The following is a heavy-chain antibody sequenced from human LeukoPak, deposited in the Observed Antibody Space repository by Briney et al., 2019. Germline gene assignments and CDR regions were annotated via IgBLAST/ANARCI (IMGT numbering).Heavy chain of an antibody. J-gene: IGHJ4*02. CDR3: AKVLMWGYEDRGTFDY. D-gene: IGHD1-1*01. Sequence: GGSLRLSCAASGFTFSSYAMSWVRQAPGKGLEWVSAISGSGDSTYYADSVKGRFTISRDNSKTTLYLQMNSLRAEDTAVYYCAKVLMWGYEDRGTFDYWGQGTLVTVSS. CDR2: ISGSGDST. CDR1: GFTFSSYA. V-gene: IGHV3-23*01.